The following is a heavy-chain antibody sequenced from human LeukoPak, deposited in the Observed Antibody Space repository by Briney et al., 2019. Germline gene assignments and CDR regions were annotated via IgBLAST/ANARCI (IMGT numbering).Heavy chain of an antibody. D-gene: IGHD4-17*01. Sequence: GGSLRLSCAASRFTFSNHAMSWVRQAPGKGLEWLSSISDSGRNTYYTDSVKGRFTISRDNFKNTLYLQMSSLRADDTAFYYCAKYGAYGTPYFDYWGPGTLVTVSS. V-gene: IGHV3-23*01. J-gene: IGHJ4*02. CDR1: RFTFSNHA. CDR3: AKYGAYGTPYFDY. CDR2: ISDSGRNT.